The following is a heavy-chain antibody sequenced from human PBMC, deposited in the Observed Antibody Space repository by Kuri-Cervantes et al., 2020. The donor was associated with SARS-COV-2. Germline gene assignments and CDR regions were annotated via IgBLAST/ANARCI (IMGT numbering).Heavy chain of an antibody. V-gene: IGHV4-59*01. CDR2: ISDSGGT. D-gene: IGHD5-24*01. CDR3: ARLRPRAGYSQDYAYHFDD. Sequence: SETLSLTCTVSGGSISDCCWSWVRQPPGKGLEYIGYISDSGGTNYRSSLKSRLTISGDTSKNQFSLNLRSVTSADTAGYYCARLRPRAGYSQDYAYHFDDWGQGSLVTVSS. CDR1: GGSISDCC. J-gene: IGHJ4*02.